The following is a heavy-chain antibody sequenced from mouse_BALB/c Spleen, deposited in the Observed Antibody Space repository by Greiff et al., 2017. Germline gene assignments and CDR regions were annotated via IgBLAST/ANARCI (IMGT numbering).Heavy chain of an antibody. CDR1: GFTFSSFG. CDR2: ISSGSSTI. CDR3: ARRRTVGYYYAMDY. D-gene: IGHD4-1*01. J-gene: IGHJ4*01. V-gene: IGHV5-17*02. Sequence: DVMLVESGGGLVQPGGSRKLSCAASGFTFSSFGMHWVRQAPEKGLEWVAYISSGSSTIYYADTVKGRFTISRDNPKNTLFLQMTSLRSEDTAMYYCARRRTVGYYYAMDYWGQGTSVTVSS.